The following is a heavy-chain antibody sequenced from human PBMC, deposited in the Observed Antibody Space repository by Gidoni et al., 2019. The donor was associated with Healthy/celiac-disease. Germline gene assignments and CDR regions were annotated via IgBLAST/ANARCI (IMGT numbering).Heavy chain of an antibody. CDR3: TRDAQYYYDSSGYYSREAFDI. V-gene: IGHV3-49*04. CDR1: GFTFGDYA. J-gene: IGHJ3*02. Sequence: EVQLVESGGGLVQPGRSLRLSCTASGFTFGDYAMSWVRQAPGKGLEWGGFIRSKAYGGTTEYAASVKGRFTISRDDSKSIAYLQMNSLKTEDTAVYYCTRDAQYYYDSSGYYSREAFDIWGQGTMVTVSS. CDR2: IRSKAYGGTT. D-gene: IGHD3-22*01.